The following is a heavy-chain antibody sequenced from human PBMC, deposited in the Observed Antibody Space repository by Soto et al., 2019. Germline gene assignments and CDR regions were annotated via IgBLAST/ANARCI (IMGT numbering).Heavy chain of an antibody. D-gene: IGHD1-20*01. Sequence: SGPTLVNPTQDLTLTCTFSGFSLSTSGVGVGWIRQPPGKALEWLALAYWDDDNRYSPSLKSRVTVTKDTSRNQVVLTVTNMDPLDTATYYCAHRRGGYNWDDAHFDYWGQGTLVTVSS. J-gene: IGHJ4*02. V-gene: IGHV2-5*02. CDR2: AYWDDDN. CDR1: GFSLSTSGVG. CDR3: AHRRGGYNWDDAHFDY.